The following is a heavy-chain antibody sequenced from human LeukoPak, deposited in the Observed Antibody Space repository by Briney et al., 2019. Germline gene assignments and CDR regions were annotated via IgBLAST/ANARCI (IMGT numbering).Heavy chain of an antibody. CDR3: ARVGNDPYYYYGMDV. CDR1: GFTFSSYA. CDR2: ISYDASNK. D-gene: IGHD1-1*01. V-gene: IGHV3-30*03. J-gene: IGHJ6*02. Sequence: GGSLRLSCAASGFTFSSYAMHWVRQAPGKGLEWVAIISYDASNKYYADSVKGRFTISRDNSKNTLYLQMNSLRAEDTAVYYCARVGNDPYYYYGMDVWGQGTTVTVSS.